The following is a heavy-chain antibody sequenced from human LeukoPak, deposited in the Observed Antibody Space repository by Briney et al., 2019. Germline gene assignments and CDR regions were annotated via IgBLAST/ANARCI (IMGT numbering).Heavy chain of an antibody. CDR1: GYTFTGYY. CDR3: ARGYCSGGSCYLLCDY. D-gene: IGHD2-15*01. CDR2: INPNSGGT. J-gene: IGHJ4*02. Sequence: GASVKVSCKASGYTFTGYYMHWVRQAPGQGLEWMGWINPNSGGTNYAQKFQGRVTMTRDTSISTAYMELSRLRSDDTAVYYCARGYCSGGSCYLLCDYWGQGNLVTVYS. V-gene: IGHV1-2*02.